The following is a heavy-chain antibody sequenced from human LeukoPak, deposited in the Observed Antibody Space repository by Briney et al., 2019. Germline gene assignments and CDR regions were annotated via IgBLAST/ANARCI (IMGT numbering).Heavy chain of an antibody. CDR1: GFTFSSYG. V-gene: IGHV3-30*02. J-gene: IGHJ6*03. Sequence: GGSLRLSCAASGFTFSSYGMHWVRQAPGKGLEWVAFIRYDGSNKYYADSVKGRFTISRDNSKNTLYLQMNSLRAEDTAVYYCAKEAWDIVVVPAFHYYYMDVWGKGTTVTVSS. CDR2: IRYDGSNK. CDR3: AKEAWDIVVVPAFHYYYMDV. D-gene: IGHD2-2*01.